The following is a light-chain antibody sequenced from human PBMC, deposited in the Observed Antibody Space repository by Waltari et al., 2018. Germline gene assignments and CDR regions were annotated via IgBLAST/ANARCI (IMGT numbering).Light chain of an antibody. CDR1: QSDLYSSNNKNY. CDR2: WAS. J-gene: IGKJ3*01. V-gene: IGKV4-1*01. Sequence: DIVMTQPPDSLAVSLGERATLNCKSSQSDLYSSNNKNYLAWYQQKPGQPPKLLIYWASTRESGVPDRFSGSGSGTDFTLTISSLQAEDVAVYYCQQYYSTPPTFGPGTKVDMK. CDR3: QQYYSTPPT.